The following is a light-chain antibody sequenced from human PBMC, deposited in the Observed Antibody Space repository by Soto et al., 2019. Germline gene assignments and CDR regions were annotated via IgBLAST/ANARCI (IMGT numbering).Light chain of an antibody. Sequence: PGERVTLSCRASQSVDTYLAWYQQKTGQAPRLLIYDASNRATGIPARFSGSWSGTDFTLTISSLEPEDFALYYCQERSNWPPRYTFGQGTRLEIK. CDR2: DAS. CDR1: QSVDTY. V-gene: IGKV3-11*01. CDR3: QERSNWPPRYT. J-gene: IGKJ2*01.